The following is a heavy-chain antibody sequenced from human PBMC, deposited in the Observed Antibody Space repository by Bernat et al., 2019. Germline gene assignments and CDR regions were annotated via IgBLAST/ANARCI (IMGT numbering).Heavy chain of an antibody. D-gene: IGHD5-24*01. V-gene: IGHV3-33*01. Sequence: VQLVESGGGLVQPGGSLRLSCAASGFTFSSYGMHWVRQAPGKGLEWVAVIWYDGSNKYYADSVKGRFTISRDNSKNTLFLQMNSLRAEDTAVYYCARDRGRDGYNYDDYWGQGTLVTVSS. CDR1: GFTFSSYG. CDR2: IWYDGSNK. J-gene: IGHJ4*02. CDR3: ARDRGRDGYNYDDY.